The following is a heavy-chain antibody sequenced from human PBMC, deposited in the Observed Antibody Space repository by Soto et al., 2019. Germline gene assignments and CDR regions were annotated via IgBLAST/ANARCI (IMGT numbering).Heavy chain of an antibody. V-gene: IGHV6-1*01. J-gene: IGHJ5*02. CDR3: ASSTTYSSGEWLDP. D-gene: IGHD6-19*01. Sequence: PSQTLSLTCAISGDSVSSTSAAWNWIRQSPSRGLEWLGRTYYRSKWYNDYAVSVKSRITINPDTSKNQFSLQLNSVTPEATAVYYCASSTTYSSGEWLDPWGQVHRVAVCS. CDR1: GDSVSSTSAA. CDR2: TYYRSKWYN.